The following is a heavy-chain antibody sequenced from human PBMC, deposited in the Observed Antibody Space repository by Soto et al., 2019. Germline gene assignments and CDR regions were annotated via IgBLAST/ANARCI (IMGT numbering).Heavy chain of an antibody. D-gene: IGHD6-13*01. CDR1: GDSVSSNSAA. J-gene: IGHJ3*02. Sequence: SQTLSLTCAISGDSVSSNSAAWNWIRPSPSRGLEWLGRTYYRSKWYNDYAVSVKSRITINPDTSKNQFSLQLNSVTPEDTAVYYCARGEQQLADDAFDIWGQGTMVTVSS. CDR2: TYYRSKWYN. CDR3: ARGEQQLADDAFDI. V-gene: IGHV6-1*01.